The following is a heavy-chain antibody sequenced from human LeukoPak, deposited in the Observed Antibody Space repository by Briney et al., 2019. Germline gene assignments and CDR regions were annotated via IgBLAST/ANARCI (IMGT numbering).Heavy chain of an antibody. Sequence: SETLSLTCAVYGGSFSGYYWSWIRQPPGKGLEWIGEINHSGSTNYNPSLKSRVTISVDTSKNQFSLKLSSVTAADTAVYYCARGGYYDSSGYYSQFDYWGQGTLVTVFS. CDR2: INHSGST. CDR3: ARGGYYDSSGYYSQFDY. V-gene: IGHV4-34*01. CDR1: GGSFSGYY. J-gene: IGHJ4*02. D-gene: IGHD3-22*01.